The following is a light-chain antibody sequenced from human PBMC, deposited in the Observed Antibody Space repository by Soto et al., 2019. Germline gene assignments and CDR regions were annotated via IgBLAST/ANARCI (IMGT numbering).Light chain of an antibody. Sequence: QSALTQPASVSGSPGQSITIFCTGTSSDVGGYNYVSWYQQHPGKAPKLMIYEVSNRPSGVSNRFSGSKSGNTASLTISGLLPEDEADYYCNSYTSRNTFVLGTGTKLTVL. CDR1: SSDVGGYNY. J-gene: IGLJ1*01. CDR2: EVS. CDR3: NSYTSRNTFV. V-gene: IGLV2-14*01.